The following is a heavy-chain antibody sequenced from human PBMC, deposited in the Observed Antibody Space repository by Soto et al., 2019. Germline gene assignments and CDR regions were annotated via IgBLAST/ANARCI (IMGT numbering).Heavy chain of an antibody. V-gene: IGHV3-23*01. CDR1: GFTFSSYA. D-gene: IGHD3-22*01. Sequence: GGSLRLSCAASGFTFSSYAMSWVRQAPGKGLEWVSAISGSGGSTYYADSVKGRFTISRDNSKNTLYLQMNSLRAEDTAVYYCAKVAVYYYDSSGQHDYWGQGTLVTVS. CDR3: AKVAVYYYDSSGQHDY. CDR2: ISGSGGST. J-gene: IGHJ4*02.